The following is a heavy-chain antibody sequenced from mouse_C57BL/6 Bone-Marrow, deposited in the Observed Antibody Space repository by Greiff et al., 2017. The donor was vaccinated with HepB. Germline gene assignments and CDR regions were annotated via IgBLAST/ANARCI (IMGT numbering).Heavy chain of an antibody. V-gene: IGHV1-81*01. D-gene: IGHD1-1*01. J-gene: IGHJ3*01. CDR3: ARSRTTVVAPFAY. Sequence: VKLQESGAELARPGASVKLSCKASGYTFTSYGISWVKQRTGQGLEWIGEIYPRSGNTYYNEKFKGKATLTADKSSSTAYMELRSLTSEDSAVYFCARSRTTVVAPFAYWGQGTLVTVSA. CDR2: IYPRSGNT. CDR1: GYTFTSYG.